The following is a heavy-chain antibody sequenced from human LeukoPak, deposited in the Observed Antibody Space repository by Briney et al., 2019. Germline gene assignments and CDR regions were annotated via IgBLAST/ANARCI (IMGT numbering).Heavy chain of an antibody. CDR3: TRRSDSGSYWD. Sequence: GESLKISCKGSGYSFTRYWIAWVRQMPGKGLEWMAIIYPGDSETRYSPSFQGQVTISVDKSITTAYLQWRSLKASDTAMYYCTRRSDSGSYWDWGQGTLVTVSS. J-gene: IGHJ4*02. D-gene: IGHD1-26*01. CDR1: GYSFTRYW. V-gene: IGHV5-51*01. CDR2: IYPGDSET.